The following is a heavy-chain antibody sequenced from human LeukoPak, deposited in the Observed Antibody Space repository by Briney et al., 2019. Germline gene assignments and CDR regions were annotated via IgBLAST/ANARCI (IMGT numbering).Heavy chain of an antibody. CDR1: GGSISSGSYY. CDR3: AREGTIFGVVPLTD. V-gene: IGHV4-61*02. D-gene: IGHD3-3*01. CDR2: IYTSGST. J-gene: IGHJ4*02. Sequence: SETLSLTCTVSGGSISSGSYYWSWIRQPAGKGLEWIGRIYTSGSTNYNPSLKSRVTISADTSKNQFSLKLSSVTAADTAVYYCAREGTIFGVVPLTDWGQGTLVTVSS.